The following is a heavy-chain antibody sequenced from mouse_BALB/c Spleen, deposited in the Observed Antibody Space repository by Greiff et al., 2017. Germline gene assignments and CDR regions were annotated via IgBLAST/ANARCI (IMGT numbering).Heavy chain of an antibody. V-gene: IGHV3-8*02. CDR2: ISYSGST. J-gene: IGHJ3*01. D-gene: IGHD1-1*01. CDR3: ARWGYGSRAWFAY. CDR1: GDSITSGY. Sequence: EVKLKESGPSLVKPSQTLSLTCSVTGDSITSGYWNWIRKFPGNKLEYMGYISYSGSTYYNPSLKSRISITRDTSKNQYYLQLNSVTTEDTATYYCARWGYGSRAWFAYWGQGTLVTVSA.